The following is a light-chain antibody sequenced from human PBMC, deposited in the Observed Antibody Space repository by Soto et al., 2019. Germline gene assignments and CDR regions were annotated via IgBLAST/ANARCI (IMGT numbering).Light chain of an antibody. CDR2: KAS. J-gene: IGKJ4*01. Sequence: DIQMTQSPSTLSASVGDRVTITCRASQSISSWLAWYQQKPGKAPKLLIYKASSLESGVPSRFSGSESGTEFTLTISSLQPDDFATYYCLQRIAYPLTFGGGTKVEIK. CDR3: LQRIAYPLT. CDR1: QSISSW. V-gene: IGKV1-5*03.